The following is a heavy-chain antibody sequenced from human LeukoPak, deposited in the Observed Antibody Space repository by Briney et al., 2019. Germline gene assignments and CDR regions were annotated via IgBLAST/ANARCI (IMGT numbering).Heavy chain of an antibody. D-gene: IGHD1-26*01. CDR1: GGTFSSYA. V-gene: IGHV1-69*13. CDR3: SRGSPHIGGSYIPGY. J-gene: IGHJ4*02. CDR2: IIPIFGTA. Sequence: ASVKVSCKASGGTFSSYAISWVRQAPGQGLEWMGGIIPIFGTANYEQKFQGRVTITADESTSTAYMELSSLRSEDTAVYYCSRGSPHIGGSYIPGYWGQGTLVTVSS.